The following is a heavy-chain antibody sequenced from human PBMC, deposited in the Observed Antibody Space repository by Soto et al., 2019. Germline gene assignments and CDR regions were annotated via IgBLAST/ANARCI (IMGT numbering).Heavy chain of an antibody. D-gene: IGHD6-19*01. CDR2: SRTSGRST. V-gene: IGHV3-23*01. J-gene: IGHJ4*02. CDR3: AKDGNWLDVFLDL. CDR1: GIDFSNYA. Sequence: GSLRLSCVVSGIDFSNYAMTWVRQAPGKGLEWVAISRTSGRSTYHADSVRGRFTISRDNSKNTLYLHMTNLRAEDTAVYYCAKDGNWLDVFLDLWGQGTPVTVSS.